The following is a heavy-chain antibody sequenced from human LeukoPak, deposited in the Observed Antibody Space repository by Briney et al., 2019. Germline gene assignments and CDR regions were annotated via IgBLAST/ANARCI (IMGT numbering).Heavy chain of an antibody. CDR1: GGSISSNDW. CDR3: ARDVELQLWSN. Sequence: SETLSLTCAVSGGSISSNDWWSWVRPPPGKGLEWIGEIYHSGRTNFNPSLKSRVTISIDKSKDQFSLMLSSVTAADTAVYFCARDVELQLWSNWGQGTLVTVSS. J-gene: IGHJ4*02. CDR2: IYHSGRT. D-gene: IGHD5-18*01. V-gene: IGHV4-4*02.